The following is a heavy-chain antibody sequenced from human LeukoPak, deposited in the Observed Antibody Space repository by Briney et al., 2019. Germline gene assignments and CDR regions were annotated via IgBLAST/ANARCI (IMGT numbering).Heavy chain of an antibody. J-gene: IGHJ4*02. Sequence: SETLSLTCTVSGGSISSSSNYWGWVRQPPGKGLDWIANIYYSGSTYYSPSLRSRVTISVDTSKNQFSLKLTSVTAADTAVYYCARHASVSGNWPRPLDYWGQGSLVTVSS. V-gene: IGHV4-39*01. CDR2: IYYSGST. D-gene: IGHD3-3*01. CDR1: GGSISSSSNY. CDR3: ARHASVSGNWPRPLDY.